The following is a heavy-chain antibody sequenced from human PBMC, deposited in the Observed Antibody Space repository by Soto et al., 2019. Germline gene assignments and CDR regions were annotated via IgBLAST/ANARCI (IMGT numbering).Heavy chain of an antibody. V-gene: IGHV1-3*01. D-gene: IGHD6-19*01. CDR1: GYTFTSYA. CDR2: INAGNGNT. CDR3: AKRVYSSGWTGGFEY. J-gene: IGHJ4*02. Sequence: ASVKVSCKASGYTFTSYAMHWVRQAPGQRLEWMGWINAGNGNTKYSQKFQGRFTISRDNSKNTLYVQMNSLRVEDTAVYYCAKRVYSSGWTGGFEYWGQGTLVTVSS.